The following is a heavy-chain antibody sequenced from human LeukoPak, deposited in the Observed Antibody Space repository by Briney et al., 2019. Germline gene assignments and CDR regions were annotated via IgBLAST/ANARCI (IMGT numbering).Heavy chain of an antibody. Sequence: SETLSLTCAVYGGSFSGYYWSWIRQPPGKGLEWIGEINHSGSTNYNPSLKSRITISVDTSKNQFSLKLSSVTAADTAVYYCARLYYDILTGYYNSFDYWGQGTLVTVSS. V-gene: IGHV4-34*01. D-gene: IGHD3-9*01. CDR1: GGSFSGYY. J-gene: IGHJ4*02. CDR2: INHSGST. CDR3: ARLYYDILTGYYNSFDY.